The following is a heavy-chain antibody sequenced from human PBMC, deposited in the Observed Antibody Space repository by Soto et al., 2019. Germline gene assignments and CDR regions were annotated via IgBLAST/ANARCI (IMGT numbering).Heavy chain of an antibody. D-gene: IGHD6-19*01. V-gene: IGHV6-1*01. CDR2: TYYRSKWYN. Sequence: PSQTLSLTCAISGDSVSSNSAAWNWIRQSPSRGLEWLGRTYYRSKWYNDYAVSVKSRITINPDTSKNQFSLQLNSVTPEDTAVYYCARGGGYSSGWYRGRDAFDMWGQGTMVT. CDR1: GDSVSSNSAA. CDR3: ARGGGYSSGWYRGRDAFDM. J-gene: IGHJ3*02.